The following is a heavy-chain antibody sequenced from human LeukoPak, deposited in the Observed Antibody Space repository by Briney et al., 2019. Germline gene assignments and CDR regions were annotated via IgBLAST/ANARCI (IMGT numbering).Heavy chain of an antibody. CDR1: GFTFSSYS. Sequence: GGSLRLSCAASGFTFSSYSMNWVRQAPGKGLEWVSSISRSSGYIYYADSVKGRFTISRDNAKNSLYLQMNSLRAEDTAVYYCARDYVAAATYSDYWGQGTLVTVSS. J-gene: IGHJ4*02. CDR2: ISRSSGYI. CDR3: ARDYVAAATYSDY. V-gene: IGHV3-21*01. D-gene: IGHD6-13*01.